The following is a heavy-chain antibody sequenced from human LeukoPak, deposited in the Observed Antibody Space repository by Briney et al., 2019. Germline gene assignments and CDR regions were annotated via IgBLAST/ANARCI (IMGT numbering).Heavy chain of an antibody. J-gene: IGHJ4*02. D-gene: IGHD6-19*01. CDR2: IFPGNSDT. CDR3: AQWHGWIDY. Sequence: GGSLQISCQGSGYCFTSYWIGRVRQMPGKGLEWMGIIFPGNSDTRYSPSFQGQLTISTDNSNSPAYLQWSSLKAADTAMYYCAQWHGWIDYWGQGTLVTVSS. CDR1: GYCFTSYW. V-gene: IGHV5-51*01.